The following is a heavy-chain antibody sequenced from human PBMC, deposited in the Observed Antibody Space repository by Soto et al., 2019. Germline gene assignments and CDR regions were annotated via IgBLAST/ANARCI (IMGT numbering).Heavy chain of an antibody. V-gene: IGHV3-33*08. J-gene: IGHJ4*02. D-gene: IGHD1-7*01. CDR3: ARDRDNWNYYFDY. CDR1: GFTFSSYG. CDR2: ISYDGSNK. Sequence: PGGSLRLSCAASGFTFSSYGMHWVRQAPGKGLEWVAVISYDGSNKYYADSVKGRFTISRDNSKNTLYLQMNSLRAEDTAVYYCARDRDNWNYYFDYWGQGTLVTVSS.